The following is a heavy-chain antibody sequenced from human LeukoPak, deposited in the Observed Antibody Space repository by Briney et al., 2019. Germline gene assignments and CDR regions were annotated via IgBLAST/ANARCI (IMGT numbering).Heavy chain of an antibody. V-gene: IGHV1-2*06. CDR2: INPNSGGT. CDR3: ARGPVLGYYYYYYMDV. J-gene: IGHJ6*03. D-gene: IGHD4/OR15-4a*01. CDR1: GYSFTGYY. Sequence: ASVKVSCKASGYSFTGYYMHWVRQAPGQGLEWMGRINPNSGGTNYAQKFQGRVTMTRDTSISTAFMELSRLRSDDTAVYCRARGPVLGYYYYYYMDVWGKGTTVTVSS.